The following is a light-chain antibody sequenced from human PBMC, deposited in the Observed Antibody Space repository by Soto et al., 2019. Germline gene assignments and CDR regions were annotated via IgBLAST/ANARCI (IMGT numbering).Light chain of an antibody. CDR3: AAWDDSLTPHV. J-gene: IGLJ1*01. CDR1: SSNIGGRT. CDR2: NNN. Sequence: QSVLTQPPSASGTPGQRVTISCSGSSSNIGGRTVNWYQQLPGTAPKLLIYNNNQRPSGVPDRFSGSKSGTSASLAITGLQSEDEADYYCAAWDDSLTPHVFGVGTKAPS. V-gene: IGLV1-44*01.